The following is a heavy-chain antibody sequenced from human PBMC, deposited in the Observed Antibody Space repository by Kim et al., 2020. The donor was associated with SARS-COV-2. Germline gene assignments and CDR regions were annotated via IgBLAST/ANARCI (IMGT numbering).Heavy chain of an antibody. D-gene: IGHD4-17*01. V-gene: IGHV1-18*01. CDR3: ARGSYGGDAFDI. Sequence: NYAQKLQGRVTMTTDTSTSTAYMELRSLRSDDTAVYYCARGSYGGDAFDIWGQGTMVTVSS. J-gene: IGHJ3*02.